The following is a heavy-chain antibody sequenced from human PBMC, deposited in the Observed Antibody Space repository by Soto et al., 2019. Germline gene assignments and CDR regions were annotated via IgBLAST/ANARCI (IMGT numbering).Heavy chain of an antibody. CDR2: IYYSGST. V-gene: IGHV4-39*01. CDR3: ARNSPAAMIVVTPPSRWFDP. J-gene: IGHJ5*02. CDR1: GGSTSSSSYY. Sequence: KPSETLSLTCTVSGGSTSSSSYYWGWIRQPPGKGLEWIGSIYYSGSTYYNPSLKSRVTISVDTSKNQFSLKLSSVTAADTAVYYCARNSPAAMIVVTPPSRWFDPWGQGTLVTVSS. D-gene: IGHD3-22*01.